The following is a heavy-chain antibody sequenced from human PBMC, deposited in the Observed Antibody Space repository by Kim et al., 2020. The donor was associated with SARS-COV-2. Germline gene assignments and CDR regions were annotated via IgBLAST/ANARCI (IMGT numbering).Heavy chain of an antibody. CDR3: ARGFLGYSGYGLDY. CDR1: GGSVSSGSYY. J-gene: IGHJ4*02. Sequence: SETLSLTCTVSGGSVSSGSYYWSWIRQPPGKGLEWIGYIYYSGSTNYNPSLKSRVTISVDTSKNQFSLKLSSVTAADTAVYYCARGFLGYSGYGLDYWGQGTLVTVSS. V-gene: IGHV4-61*01. CDR2: IYYSGST. D-gene: IGHD5-12*01.